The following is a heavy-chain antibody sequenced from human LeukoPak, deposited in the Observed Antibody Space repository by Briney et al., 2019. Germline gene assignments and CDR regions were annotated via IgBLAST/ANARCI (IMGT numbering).Heavy chain of an antibody. CDR2: IKSDGSTT. D-gene: IGHD2-21*01. V-gene: IGHV3-74*01. CDR3: ARVVETHFGY. J-gene: IGHJ4*02. CDR1: GFTFSSYW. Sequence: GGSLRLSCAASGFTFSSYWMHWVRQAPGKGLVWVSRIKSDGSTTTYADSVKGRFTISRDNAKNTLYLQMNSLRAEDTAVYYCARVVETHFGYWGQGTLVTVSS.